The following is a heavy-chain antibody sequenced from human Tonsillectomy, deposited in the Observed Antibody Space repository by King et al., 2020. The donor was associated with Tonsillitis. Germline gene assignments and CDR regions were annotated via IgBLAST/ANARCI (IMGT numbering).Heavy chain of an antibody. J-gene: IGHJ4*02. CDR2: IRGSSSHI. D-gene: IGHD3-9*01. CDR3: ARDGGEDFDGLGEGFFDY. V-gene: IGHV3-21*01. CDR1: GFTFRTYN. Sequence: EQLVQSGGGLVKPGGSLRLACAASGFTFRTYNMHWVRQAPGKGLEWVSSIRGSSSHIYYADSVKGRFTISRDNAKNSLYLQMNSLRAEDTAVYYCARDGGEDFDGLGEGFFDYWGQGTLVTVSS.